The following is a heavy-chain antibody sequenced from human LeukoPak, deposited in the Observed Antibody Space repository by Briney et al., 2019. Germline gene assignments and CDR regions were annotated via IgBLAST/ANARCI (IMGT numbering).Heavy chain of an antibody. CDR2: IKSKTDGGTT. J-gene: IGHJ4*02. CDR3: AKDRLTMVRGVIIH. CDR1: GFTFSNAW. Sequence: PGGSLRLSCAASGFTFSNAWMSWVRQAPGKGLEWVGRIKSKTDGGTTDYAAPVKGRFTISRDDSKNTLYLQMNSLRAEDTAVYYCAKDRLTMVRGVIIHWGQGTLVTVSS. D-gene: IGHD3-10*01. V-gene: IGHV3-15*01.